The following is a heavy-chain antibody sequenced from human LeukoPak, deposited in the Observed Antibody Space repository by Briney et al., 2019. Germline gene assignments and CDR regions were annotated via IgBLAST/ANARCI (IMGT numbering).Heavy chain of an antibody. CDR2: ISGAGGTT. CDR1: GFTFSSYA. V-gene: IGHV3-23*01. CDR3: ARDYYYYMDV. Sequence: PGGSLRLSCAASGFTFSSYAMMWLRQAPGKGLEWVSAISGAGGTTLYADSVKGRFTISRDNAKNSLYLQMNGLRAEDTAVYYCARDYYYYMDVWGKGTTVTVSS. J-gene: IGHJ6*03.